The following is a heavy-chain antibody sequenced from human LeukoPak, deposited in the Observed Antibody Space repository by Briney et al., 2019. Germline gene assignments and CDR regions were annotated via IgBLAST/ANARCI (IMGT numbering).Heavy chain of an antibody. Sequence: PGGSLRLSCAASGFTFSSYAMTWVRQAPGKGLEWVSGISGSGGSTYYTDSVKGRFTLSRDNSKNTVYLQMNSLRAEDTAVYYCAKGGGWLYYFDYWGQGTLVTVSS. J-gene: IGHJ4*02. CDR1: GFTFSSYA. V-gene: IGHV3-23*01. CDR3: AKGGGWLYYFDY. CDR2: ISGSGGST. D-gene: IGHD6-19*01.